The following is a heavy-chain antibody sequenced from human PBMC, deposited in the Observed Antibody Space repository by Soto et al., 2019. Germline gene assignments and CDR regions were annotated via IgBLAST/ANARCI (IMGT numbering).Heavy chain of an antibody. D-gene: IGHD1-1*01. V-gene: IGHV4-59*08. Sequence: SETLSLTCTVSGGSIISYYWSWIRQPPGKGPEWMGYLSYTGSTYYNPSLRNRATISVDESSNLLSLRLSSVTAADTAVYYCARELEGGVFDIWGRGTLVTV. CDR3: ARELEGGVFDI. J-gene: IGHJ3*02. CDR2: LSYTGST. CDR1: GGSIISYY.